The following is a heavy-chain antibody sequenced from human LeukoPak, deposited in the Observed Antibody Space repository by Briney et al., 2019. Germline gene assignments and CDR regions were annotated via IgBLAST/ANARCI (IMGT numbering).Heavy chain of an antibody. V-gene: IGHV3-53*01. CDR2: ISGDGTT. CDR1: VSANY. Sequence: GGSLRLSCAVSANYMNWVRQAPGEGLEWVSHISGDGTTSYADPVRGRFTIARDNPKNTLHLQMNSLRAEDTAIYYCAKDRRYSSGFGALDIWGQGTLVTVSS. J-gene: IGHJ3*02. CDR3: AKDRRYSSGFGALDI. D-gene: IGHD3-10*01.